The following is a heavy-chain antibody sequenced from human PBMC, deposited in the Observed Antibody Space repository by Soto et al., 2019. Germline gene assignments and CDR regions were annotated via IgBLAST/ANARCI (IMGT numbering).Heavy chain of an antibody. V-gene: IGHV3-53*01. D-gene: IGHD3-22*01. CDR3: ARGVYDSSGYPDYFDY. CDR2: IYSGGST. Sequence: PGGSLRLSCVASCFTVSSNYMSWVRQAPGKGLEWVSVIYSGGSTYYADSVKGRFTISRDNSKNTLYLQMNSLRAEDTAVYYCARGVYDSSGYPDYFDYWGKGTLVTVSS. CDR1: CFTVSSNY. J-gene: IGHJ4*02.